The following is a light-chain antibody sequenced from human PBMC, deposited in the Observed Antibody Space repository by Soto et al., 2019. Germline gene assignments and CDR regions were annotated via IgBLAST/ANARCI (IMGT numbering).Light chain of an antibody. CDR1: QSVANNY. Sequence: EVALTQSPGTVSLSPLAIASVSFMASQSVANNYLTWYQQKPGQAPRLLIYDASNRATGIPARFSGSGSGTDFTLTISSLQSEDFAVYYCQQYNNWPPRLTFGGGTKVDI. CDR3: QQYNNWPPRLT. J-gene: IGKJ4*01. CDR2: DAS. V-gene: IGKV3D-7*01.